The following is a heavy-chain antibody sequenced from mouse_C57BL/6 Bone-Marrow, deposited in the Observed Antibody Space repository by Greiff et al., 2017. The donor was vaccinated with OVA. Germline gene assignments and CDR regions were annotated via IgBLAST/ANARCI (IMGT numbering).Heavy chain of an antibody. D-gene: IGHD1-1*01. CDR2: IYPGDGDT. Sequence: QVQLQQSGPELVKPGASVKISCKASGYAFSSSWMNWVKQRPGKGLEWIGRIYPGDGDTNYNGKFKGKATLTADKSSSTAYMQLSSLTSEDSAVYFCARRASYYGSSYPWYFDVWGTGTTVTVSS. CDR3: ARRASYYGSSYPWYFDV. V-gene: IGHV1-82*01. CDR1: GYAFSSSW. J-gene: IGHJ1*03.